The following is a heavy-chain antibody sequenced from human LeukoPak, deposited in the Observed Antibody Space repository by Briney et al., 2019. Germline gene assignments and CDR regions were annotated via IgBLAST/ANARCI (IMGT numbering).Heavy chain of an antibody. CDR1: GFTFSNTW. CDR3: ATLTVRGVINI. V-gene: IGHV3-15*01. CDR2: IQSKTDGGTT. D-gene: IGHD3-10*01. Sequence: GGSLRLSCAASGFTFSNTWLNWVRQAPGKGLEWVGRIQSKTDGGTTEYAAPAKGRFTISRDDSKSTLYLQMNSLKTEDTAVYYCATLTVRGVINIWGQGTLVTVSS. J-gene: IGHJ4*02.